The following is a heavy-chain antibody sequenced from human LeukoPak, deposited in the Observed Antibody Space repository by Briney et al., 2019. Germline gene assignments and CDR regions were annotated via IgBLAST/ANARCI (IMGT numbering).Heavy chain of an antibody. J-gene: IGHJ4*02. CDR3: ASRYGSGSPNFDY. D-gene: IGHD3-10*01. Sequence: ASVKVSCKSSGYTFTGNFMHWVRQAPGQGLEWMGWINPNSGGTNYAQKFQGRVTMTRDTSISTAYMELSRLRSDDTAVYYCASRYGSGSPNFDYWGQGTLVTVSS. CDR1: GYTFTGNF. CDR2: INPNSGGT. V-gene: IGHV1-2*02.